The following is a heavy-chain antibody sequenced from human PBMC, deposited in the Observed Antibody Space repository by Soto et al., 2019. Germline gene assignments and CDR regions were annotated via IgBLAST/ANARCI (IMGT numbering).Heavy chain of an antibody. J-gene: IGHJ4*02. V-gene: IGHV2-26*01. CDR3: ARIFRSPPMVRGVIPVEFDY. Sequence: QVTLKESGPVLVKPTETLTLTCTVSGFSLSNARMGVSWIRQPPGKALEWLAHIFSNDEKSYSTSLKSRLTISKDTSKSQVVLTMTNMDPVDTATYYCARIFRSPPMVRGVIPVEFDYWGQGTLVTVSS. D-gene: IGHD3-10*01. CDR2: IFSNDEK. CDR1: GFSLSNARMG.